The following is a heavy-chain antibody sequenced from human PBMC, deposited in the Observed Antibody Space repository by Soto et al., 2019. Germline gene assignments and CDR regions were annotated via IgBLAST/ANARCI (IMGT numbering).Heavy chain of an antibody. J-gene: IGHJ4*02. V-gene: IGHV3-15*07. Sequence: EVQLVESGGDLAKPGGSLRLSCAASGFTFSSAWMNWVRQTPGKGLEWVGRIKSKVDGGTTDYAAPVKGRFSISRDDSQNTLYLKMNSLKPEDTAVYFCTGDPPTGSPGIDSWGQGTLFTVSS. CDR1: GFTFSSAW. CDR2: IKSKVDGGTT. CDR3: TGDPPTGSPGIDS. D-gene: IGHD2-15*01.